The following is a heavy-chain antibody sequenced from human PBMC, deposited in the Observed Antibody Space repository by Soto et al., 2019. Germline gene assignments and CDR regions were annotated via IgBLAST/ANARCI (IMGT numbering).Heavy chain of an antibody. CDR2: ISYDGSNK. Sequence: QVQLVESGGGVVQPGRSLRLSCAASRFSFSDSAMHWVRQAPGKGLEWVTVISYDGSNKYYAVPVKGRFAISRDNSKNTLYLQMNSLRAEDTAVYYCARSDGYNKIEYWGQGTLVTVSS. J-gene: IGHJ4*02. D-gene: IGHD6-25*01. CDR3: ARSDGYNKIEY. CDR1: RFSFSDSA. V-gene: IGHV3-30*09.